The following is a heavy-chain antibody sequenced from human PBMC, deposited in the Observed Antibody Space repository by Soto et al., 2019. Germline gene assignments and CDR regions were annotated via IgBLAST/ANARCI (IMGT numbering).Heavy chain of an antibody. CDR2: ISYDGSNK. V-gene: IGHV3-30-3*01. CDR3: ESDYDYYDSSGSGPPYSSYYGMGG. CDR1: GFTFSSYA. Sequence: WRSRRLSCAASGFTFSSYAMHWVRQAPGKGLEWVAVISYDGSNKYYADSVKGRFTISRDNCKNTLYLQINSRRAEDTAVYYCESDYDYYDSSGSGPPYSSYYGMGGWGKGTTV. D-gene: IGHD3-22*01. J-gene: IGHJ6*04.